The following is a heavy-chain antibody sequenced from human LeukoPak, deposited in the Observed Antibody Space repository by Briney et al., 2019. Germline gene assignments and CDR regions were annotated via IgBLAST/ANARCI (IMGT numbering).Heavy chain of an antibody. V-gene: IGHV4-34*01. D-gene: IGHD3-22*01. J-gene: IGHJ4*02. CDR2: INHSGST. CDR1: GGSFSGYY. Sequence: PSETLSLTCAVYGGSFSGYYWSWIRQPPGKGLEWIGEINHSGSTNYNPSLKSRVTISVDASNNQFSLKLSSVTAADTAVYYCARGSSVVMNYWGQGTLVTVSS. CDR3: ARGSSVVMNY.